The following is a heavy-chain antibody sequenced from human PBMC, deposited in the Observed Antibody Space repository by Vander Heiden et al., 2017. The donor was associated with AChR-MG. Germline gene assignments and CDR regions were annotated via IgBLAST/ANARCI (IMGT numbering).Heavy chain of an antibody. CDR1: GFTFEGYA. CDR2: ISWNSGSI. V-gene: IGHV3-9*01. J-gene: IGHJ3*02. CDR3: AKDKTASVEDAFDI. Sequence: EVQLVESGGGLVQPGRSLRLSYAASGFTFEGYAMDWVRQAPGKGLEWVSGISWNSGSIGYADSVKGRFTISRDNAKNSLYLKMNSLRAEDTALYFCAKDKTASVEDAFDIWGQGTMVTVSS. D-gene: IGHD1-1*01.